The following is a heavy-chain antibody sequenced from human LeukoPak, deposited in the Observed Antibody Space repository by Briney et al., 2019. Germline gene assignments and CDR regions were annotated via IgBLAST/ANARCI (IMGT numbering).Heavy chain of an antibody. CDR2: ISAYNGNT. D-gene: IGHD1-1*01. CDR1: GYTFTSYG. Sequence: VSVKVSCKASGYTFTSYGISWVRQAPGQGHEWMGWISAYNGNTNYAQKLQGRVTMTTDTSTSTAYMELRSLRSDDTAVYYCARDVEVGGYWNDGYYYYGMDVWSQGTTVTVSS. J-gene: IGHJ6*02. CDR3: ARDVEVGGYWNDGYYYYGMDV. V-gene: IGHV1-18*01.